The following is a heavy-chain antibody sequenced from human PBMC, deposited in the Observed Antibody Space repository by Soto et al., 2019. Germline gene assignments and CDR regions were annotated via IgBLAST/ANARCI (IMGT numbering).Heavy chain of an antibody. J-gene: IGHJ3*02. CDR3: ARDYYLGQDAFDI. CDR2: IYYSGST. CDR1: GCSISSYY. Sequence: AETLYLTCTVSGCSISSYYWSWIRQPPGKGLEWIGYIYYSGSTNYNPSLKSRVTISVDTSKNQFSLKLSSVTAADTAVYYCARDYYLGQDAFDIWGQGTMVTVSS. D-gene: IGHD3-10*01. V-gene: IGHV4-59*01.